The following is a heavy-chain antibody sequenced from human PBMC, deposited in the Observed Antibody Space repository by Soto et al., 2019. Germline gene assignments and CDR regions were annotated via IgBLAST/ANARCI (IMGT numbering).Heavy chain of an antibody. CDR1: GFTFSSYA. D-gene: IGHD3-3*01. V-gene: IGHV3-30-3*01. CDR2: ISYDGSNK. CDR3: AIVTAFWSGYYHGHFDY. Sequence: QVQLVESGGGVVQPGRSLRLSCAASGFTFSSYAMHWVRQAPGKRLEWLAVISYDGSNKYYADSVKGRFTISRDNSKNTLYLQMNSVRVEDTAVYYCAIVTAFWSGYYHGHFDYWCQGTLVTVSS. J-gene: IGHJ4*02.